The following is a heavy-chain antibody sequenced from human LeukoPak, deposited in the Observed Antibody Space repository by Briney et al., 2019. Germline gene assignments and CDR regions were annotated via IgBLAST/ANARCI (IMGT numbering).Heavy chain of an antibody. J-gene: IGHJ3*02. CDR1: GGTFSSYA. Sequence: GASVKVSCKASGGTFSSYAISWVRQAPGQGLEWMGGIIPIFGTANYAQKFQGRVTITADESTSTAYMELSSLRSEDTAVYYCARPYSGRFVEWDYAFDIWGQGTMVTVSS. CDR2: IIPIFGTA. V-gene: IGHV1-69*13. D-gene: IGHD3-3*01. CDR3: ARPYSGRFVEWDYAFDI.